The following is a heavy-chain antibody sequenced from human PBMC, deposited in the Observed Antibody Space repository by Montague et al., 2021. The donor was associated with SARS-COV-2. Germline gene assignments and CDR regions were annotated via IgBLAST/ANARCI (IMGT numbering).Heavy chain of an antibody. D-gene: IGHD2-15*01. CDR3: ARQEPIVVVVAAARGWFDP. CDR1: GGSISSSSYY. Sequence: SETLSLTCTVSGGSISSSSYYWGWIRQPPGKGLEWIGSIYYSGSTYYNPSLKSRVTISVDTSENQFSLKLSSVTAADTAVYYRARQEPIVVVVAAARGWFDPWGQGTLVTVSS. CDR2: IYYSGST. V-gene: IGHV4-39*01. J-gene: IGHJ5*02.